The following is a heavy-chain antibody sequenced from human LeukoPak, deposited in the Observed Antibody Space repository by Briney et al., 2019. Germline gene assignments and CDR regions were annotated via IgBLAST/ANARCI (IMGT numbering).Heavy chain of an antibody. Sequence: GGSLRLSCAASGFTFSSYAMSWVRQAPGKGLEWVSAISGSGGSTYYADSVKGRFTISRDNSKNTLYLQMNSLRAEDTAVYYCAKPLYSSSAGGYYFDYWGQGTLVTVSS. CDR2: ISGSGGST. D-gene: IGHD6-6*01. J-gene: IGHJ4*02. V-gene: IGHV3-23*01. CDR3: AKPLYSSSAGGYYFDY. CDR1: GFTFSSYA.